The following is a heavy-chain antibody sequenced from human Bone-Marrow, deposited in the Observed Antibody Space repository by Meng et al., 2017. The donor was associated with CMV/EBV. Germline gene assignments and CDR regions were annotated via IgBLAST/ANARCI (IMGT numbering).Heavy chain of an antibody. CDR2: IYSGGST. J-gene: IGHJ6*02. V-gene: IGHV3-66*02. D-gene: IGHD1-1*01. Sequence: GGSLRLSCAASGFTVSSNYMSWVRQAPGKGLEWVSVIYSGGSTYYADSVKGRFTISRDNSKNTLYLQMNSLRAEDTAVYYCARDMYKQLTYYYYYGMDVWGQGTAVTVSS. CDR3: ARDMYKQLTYYYYYGMDV. CDR1: GFTVSSNY.